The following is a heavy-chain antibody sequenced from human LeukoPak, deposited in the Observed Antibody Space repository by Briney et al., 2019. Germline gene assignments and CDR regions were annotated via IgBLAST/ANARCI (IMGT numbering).Heavy chain of an antibody. CDR2: IKKDGSHS. J-gene: IGHJ4*02. V-gene: IGHV3-7*01. CDR1: GFTFSDNW. D-gene: IGHD6-19*01. Sequence: GGSLRLSCAASGFTFSDNWMSWVRQAPGKGLEWVANIKKDGSHSNYVDSVKGRFTISRDNDKNSLYLQMNSLRAEDTAVYYCARERGWSTFDFWGQGTLVTVSS. CDR3: ARERGWSTFDF.